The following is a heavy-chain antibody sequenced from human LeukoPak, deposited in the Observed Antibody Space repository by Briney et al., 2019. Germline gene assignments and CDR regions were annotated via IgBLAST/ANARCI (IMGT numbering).Heavy chain of an antibody. J-gene: IGHJ4*02. V-gene: IGHV4-4*02. D-gene: IGHD3-10*01. CDR2: IYHSGST. CDR3: ARGNSYGSGSYVDY. CDR1: GGSISSSNW. Sequence: SETLSVTCAVSGGSISSSNWWSWVRQPPGKGLEWIGEIYHSGSTNYNPSLKSRVTISVDKSKNQFSLKLSSVTAADTAVYYCARGNSYGSGSYVDYWGQGTLVTVSS.